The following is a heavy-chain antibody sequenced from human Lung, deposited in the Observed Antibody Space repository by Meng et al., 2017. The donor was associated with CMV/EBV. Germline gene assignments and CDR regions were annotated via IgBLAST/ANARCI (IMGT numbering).Heavy chain of an antibody. Sequence: SXXVSXKASGYTFTGYYILWVRQAPAQGLEWMGWMNPDRGAVNYVQKFQGRVTLTRDPSLSTAYMELSRLRSDDTAVYYCARDLKGTTVTATGLYGMDVWGTGNXV. J-gene: IGHJ6*04. CDR3: ARDLKGTTVTATGLYGMDV. D-gene: IGHD4-11*01. CDR2: MNPDRGAV. CDR1: GYTFTGYY. V-gene: IGHV1-2*02.